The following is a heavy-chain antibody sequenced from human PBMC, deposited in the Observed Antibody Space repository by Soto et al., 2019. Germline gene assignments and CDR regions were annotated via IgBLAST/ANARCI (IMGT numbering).Heavy chain of an antibody. CDR1: GFTFSSYA. CDR3: AKLPLSGGWPLIFDY. J-gene: IGHJ4*02. D-gene: IGHD6-19*01. CDR2: ISGSGGST. V-gene: IGHV3-23*01. Sequence: GGSLRLSCAASGFTFSSYAISWVRQAPGKGLEWVSAISGSGGSTYYADSVKGRFTISRDNSKNTLYLQMNSLRAEDTAVYYCAKLPLSGGWPLIFDYWGQGTLVTVS.